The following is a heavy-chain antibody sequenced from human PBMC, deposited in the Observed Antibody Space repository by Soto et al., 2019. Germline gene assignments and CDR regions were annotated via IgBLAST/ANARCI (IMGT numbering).Heavy chain of an antibody. V-gene: IGHV3-23*01. CDR1: GFTFSSYA. J-gene: IGHJ4*02. CDR3: AKDREVVATSEYYFDY. D-gene: IGHD2-21*02. CDR2: ISGSGGNK. Sequence: GGSLRLSCAASGFTFSSYAMSWVRQAPGKGLEWVSAISGSGGNKYYADSVKGRFTISRDNSKNTLYLQMNSLRAEDTAVYYCAKDREVVATSEYYFDYWGQGTLVTAPQ.